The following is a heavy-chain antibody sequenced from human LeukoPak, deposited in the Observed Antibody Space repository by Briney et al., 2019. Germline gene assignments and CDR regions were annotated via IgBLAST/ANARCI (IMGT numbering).Heavy chain of an antibody. CDR1: GFTFNKAW. CDR3: TTDGGIVGATDHRD. Sequence: GGSLRLSCAASGFTFNKAWMSWVRQAPGKGLEWVGRIESKTDGGATDYATPVKGRFTISRDDSKNTVYLQMNSLKTEDTAVYYCTTDGGIVGATDHRDWGQGTLVTVSS. V-gene: IGHV3-15*04. J-gene: IGHJ4*02. CDR2: IESKTDGGAT. D-gene: IGHD1-26*01.